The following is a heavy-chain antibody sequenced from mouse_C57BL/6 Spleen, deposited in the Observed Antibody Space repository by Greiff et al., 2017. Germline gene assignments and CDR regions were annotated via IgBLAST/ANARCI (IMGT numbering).Heavy chain of an antibody. CDR2: INPGSGGT. CDR3: ARFRDEGYFDY. J-gene: IGHJ2*01. Sequence: VQLQQSGAELVRPGTSVKVSCKASGYAFTNYLIEWVKQRPGQGLEWIGVINPGSGGTNYNEKFKGKATLTADKSSSTAYMQLSSLTSEDSAVYFCARFRDEGYFDYGGQGTTLTVSS. D-gene: IGHD3-3*01. CDR1: GYAFTNYL. V-gene: IGHV1-54*01.